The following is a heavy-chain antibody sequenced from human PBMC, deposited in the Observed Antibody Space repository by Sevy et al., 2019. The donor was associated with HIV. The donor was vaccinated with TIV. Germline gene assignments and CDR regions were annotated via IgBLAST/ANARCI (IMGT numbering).Heavy chain of an antibody. CDR1: GYTFTSYG. D-gene: IGHD1-26*01. J-gene: IGHJ4*02. Sequence: ASVKVSCTASGYTFTSYGMSWVRQAPGQGLEWMGWISPYNGNTNSAQKFQGRVTMTTDTSTSTAYMDLRSLRSDDTAVYYCVRGSLGAYFDYWGQGTLVTVSS. CDR3: VRGSLGAYFDY. CDR2: ISPYNGNT. V-gene: IGHV1-18*04.